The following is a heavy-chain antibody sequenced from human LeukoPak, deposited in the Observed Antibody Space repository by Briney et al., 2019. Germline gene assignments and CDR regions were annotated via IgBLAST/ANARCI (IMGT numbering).Heavy chain of an antibody. CDR1: GFTFSAYS. V-gene: IGHV3-21*05. J-gene: IGHJ4*02. D-gene: IGHD1-26*01. CDR3: ARDLYSGSYYDKNLGDY. Sequence: GGSLRLSCAASGFTFSAYSMNWVRQAPGKGLEWISYIGISSGNTKYADSVKGRFTISRDNAKNSLYLQMNSLRAEDTAVYYCARDLYSGSYYDKNLGDYWGQGTLVTVSS. CDR2: IGISSGNT.